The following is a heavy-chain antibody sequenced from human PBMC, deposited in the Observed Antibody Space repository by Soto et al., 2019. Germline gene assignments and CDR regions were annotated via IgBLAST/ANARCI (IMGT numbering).Heavy chain of an antibody. J-gene: IGHJ3*02. CDR1: GGSISSSSYY. CDR2: IYYSGST. V-gene: IGHV4-39*01. CDR3: ARTTMIVVVITPLGAFDI. Sequence: SETLSLTCTVSGGSISSSSYYWGWIRQPPGKGLEWIGSIYYSGSTYYNPSLKSRVTISVDTSKNQFSLKLSSVTAADTAVYYCARTTMIVVVITPLGAFDIWGQGTMVTVSS. D-gene: IGHD3-22*01.